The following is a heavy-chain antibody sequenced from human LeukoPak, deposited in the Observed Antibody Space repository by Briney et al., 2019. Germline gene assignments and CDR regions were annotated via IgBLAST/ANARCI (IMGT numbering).Heavy chain of an antibody. D-gene: IGHD3-16*01. V-gene: IGHV1-2*02. CDR1: GYTFTDYY. Sequence: PSVKVSYNASGYTFTDYYMHWVRQAPGQGREWMGWINPNSGGTNYAQKFQGRVTLTRDTSISTAYMELSRLTSDDTAVYYCASLGDPDYWGQGTLVTVSS. CDR2: INPNSGGT. J-gene: IGHJ4*02. CDR3: ASLGDPDY.